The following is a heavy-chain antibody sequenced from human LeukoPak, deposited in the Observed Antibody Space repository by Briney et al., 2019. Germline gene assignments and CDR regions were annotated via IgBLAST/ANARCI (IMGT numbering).Heavy chain of an antibody. V-gene: IGHV5-51*01. CDR2: IYPGDSRT. D-gene: IGHD6-19*01. J-gene: IGHJ4*02. CDR3: ARQEWLINSQTEFDS. Sequence: GESLKISFKASGYIFTGFWIGWVRRMPGKGREWMGTIYPGDSRTRYSPSFQGQVTISADKSITTAYLRWDSLRASDTAVYYCARQEWLINSQTEFDSWGQGTLVTVSS. CDR1: GYIFTGFW.